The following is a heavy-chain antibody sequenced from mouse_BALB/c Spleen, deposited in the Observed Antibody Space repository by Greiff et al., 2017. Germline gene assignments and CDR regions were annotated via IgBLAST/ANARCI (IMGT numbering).Heavy chain of an antibody. V-gene: IGHV1S29*02. J-gene: IGHJ4*01. D-gene: IGHD2-14*01. CDR2: IYPYNGGT. Sequence: EVKVVESGPELVKPGASVKISCKASGYTFTDYNMHWVKQSHGKSLEWIGYIYPYNGGTGYNQKFKSKATLTVDNSSSTAYMELRSLTSEDSAVYYCARTIGNAMDYWGQGTSVTVSS. CDR3: ARTIGNAMDY. CDR1: GYTFTDYN.